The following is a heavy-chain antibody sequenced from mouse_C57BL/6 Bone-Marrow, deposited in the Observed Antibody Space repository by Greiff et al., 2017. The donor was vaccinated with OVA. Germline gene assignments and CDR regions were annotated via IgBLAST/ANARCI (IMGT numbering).Heavy chain of an antibody. CDR3: AAHYYSWAMDY. Sequence: VQLQQSGAELVKPGASVKLSCTASGFNITGYYMHWVKQRTEQGLVWIGRIDPEDGETNYNPKFKDKATLTADTSSNTAYLQLSSLTSEDTAVYYCAAHYYSWAMDYWGKEPQSPSPQ. CDR2: IDPEDGET. V-gene: IGHV14-2*01. D-gene: IGHD1-1*01. J-gene: IGHJ4*01. CDR1: GFNITGYY.